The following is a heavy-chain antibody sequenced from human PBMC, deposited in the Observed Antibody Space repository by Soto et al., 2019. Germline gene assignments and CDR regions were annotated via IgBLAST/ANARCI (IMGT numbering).Heavy chain of an antibody. CDR2: INWNSGSI. CDR1: GFTFDDYA. CDR3: AKDISGYSYGNGMDV. D-gene: IGHD5-18*01. V-gene: IGHV3-9*01. J-gene: IGHJ6*02. Sequence: EVQLVESGGGLVQPGRSLRLSCAASGFTFDDYAMHWVRQAPGKGLEWVSGINWNSGSIGYADSVKGRFTISGDNAKNSLYLQMNSLRAEDTAFYYCAKDISGYSYGNGMDVWGQGTTVTVSS.